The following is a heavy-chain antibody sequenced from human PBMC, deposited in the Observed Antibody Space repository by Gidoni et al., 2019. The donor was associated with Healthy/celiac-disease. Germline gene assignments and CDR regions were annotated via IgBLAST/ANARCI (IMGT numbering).Heavy chain of an antibody. D-gene: IGHD2-15*01. CDR2: INPNSGGT. J-gene: IGHJ6*02. Sequence: QVQLVQSGAAVKKPGASVKVPCKASGYTFTGYYMHWVRQAPGQGLEWMGWINPNSGGTNYAQKFQGRVTMTRDTSISTAYMELSRLRSDDTAVYYCARDLVGAPTYYYYYGMDVWGQGTTVTVSS. CDR1: GYTFTGYY. V-gene: IGHV1-2*02. CDR3: ARDLVGAPTYYYYYGMDV.